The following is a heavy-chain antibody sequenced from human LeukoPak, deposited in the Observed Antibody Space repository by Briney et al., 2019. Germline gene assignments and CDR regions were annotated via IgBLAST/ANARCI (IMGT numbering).Heavy chain of an antibody. D-gene: IGHD3-3*01. CDR1: GFTFSSRDW. V-gene: IGHV3-7*01. CDR3: VRGLLEWLRLETYYFDY. CDR2: IKQDGSEK. Sequence: GGSLRLSCVASGFTFSSRDWMTWVRQAPGKRLEWVANIKQDGSEKNYVDSVKGRFSISRDNAKNSLYLQMNSLTADDTATCYCVRGLLEWLRLETYYFDYWGQGTLVTVSS. J-gene: IGHJ4*02.